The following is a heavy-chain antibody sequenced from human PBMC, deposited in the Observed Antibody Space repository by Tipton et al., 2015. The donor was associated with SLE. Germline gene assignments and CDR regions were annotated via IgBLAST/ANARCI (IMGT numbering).Heavy chain of an antibody. J-gene: IGHJ3*02. Sequence: TLSLTYTVSGGSITNYYWNWIRLPPGKGLEWIGYVSYSGNTDYNPSLKSRVTMSVDTSKNQFSLKLSSVTAADTAVYYCARINDIFFDIWGQGTLVTVSS. CDR3: ARINDIFFDI. CDR1: GGSITNYY. D-gene: IGHD3-9*01. CDR2: VSYSGNT. V-gene: IGHV4-59*13.